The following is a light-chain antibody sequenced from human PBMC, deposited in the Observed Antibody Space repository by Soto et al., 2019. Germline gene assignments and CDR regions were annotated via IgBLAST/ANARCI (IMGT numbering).Light chain of an antibody. J-gene: IGLJ2*01. CDR3: CSYAGSSTV. CDR2: EGS. Sequence: QSVLTQPASVSGSPGQSITISCTGTSSDVGSYNLVSWYQQHPGKAPKHMIYEGSKRPSGVSNRFSGSKSGNTASLTISGLQAEDEADYYCCSYAGSSTVFGGGTKVTVL. CDR1: SSDVGSYNL. V-gene: IGLV2-23*01.